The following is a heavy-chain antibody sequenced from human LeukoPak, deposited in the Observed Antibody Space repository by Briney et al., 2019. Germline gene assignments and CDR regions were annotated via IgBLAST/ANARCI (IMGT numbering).Heavy chain of an antibody. CDR1: GVSIRSYF. D-gene: IGHD6-13*01. Sequence: SETLSLTCSVSGVSIRSYFWSWIRQSPGKGLEWLGYTHYNGKTKYSPSLNSRVTMSVDTSKNQFSLKLSSVTAADTAVYYCARAGWIAAANLLIFDYWGQGTLVTVSS. CDR2: THYNGKT. CDR3: ARAGWIAAANLLIFDY. V-gene: IGHV4-59*12. J-gene: IGHJ4*02.